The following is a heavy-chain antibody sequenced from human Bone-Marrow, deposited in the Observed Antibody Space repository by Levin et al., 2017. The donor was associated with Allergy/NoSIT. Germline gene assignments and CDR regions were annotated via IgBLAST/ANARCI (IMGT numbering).Heavy chain of an antibody. D-gene: IGHD2-2*01. CDR2: ISYDGSNQ. V-gene: IGHV3-30-3*01. J-gene: IGHJ5*02. Sequence: GGSLRLSCAASGFTLNNYAMHWVRQAPGKGLEWVAFISYDGSNQYYADSVKGRFTISRDNSKNTLYLQMTSLRPDDTTVYYCARDASPYCSSSSCYPHWCDACGQATLVTVST. CDR3: ARDASPYCSSSSCYPHWCDA. CDR1: GFTLNNYA.